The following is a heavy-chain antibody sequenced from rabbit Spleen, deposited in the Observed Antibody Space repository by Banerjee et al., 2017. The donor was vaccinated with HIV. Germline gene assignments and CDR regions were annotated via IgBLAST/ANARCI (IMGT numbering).Heavy chain of an antibody. CDR1: GVSFSDKDV. V-gene: IGHV1S45*01. CDR2: LYTGNGKT. J-gene: IGHJ4*01. CDR3: ARDLATVIGWNFAL. D-gene: IGHD4-1*01. Sequence: EQLEESGGGLVKPGASLTLTCKASGVSFSDKDVMCWVRQAPGKGLEWIGCLYTGNGKTYYASWAKGRFTISKSSSTTVTLQMTSLTVADMATYFCARDLATVIGWNFALWGPGTLVTVS.